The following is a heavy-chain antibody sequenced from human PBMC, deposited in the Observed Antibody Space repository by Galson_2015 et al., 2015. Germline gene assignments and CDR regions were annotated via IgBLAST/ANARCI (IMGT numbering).Heavy chain of an antibody. Sequence: SEPLSLTCAVSGGSISSSNWWRWVRQPPGKGLEWIGEIYHSGSNKYNPSLKSRVTISVDKSKHQLSLMLSSVTAADTAVYYCARGAQWLATGYYFDYWGQGTLVTVSS. CDR2: IYHSGSN. V-gene: IGHV4-4*02. D-gene: IGHD6-19*01. CDR1: GGSISSSNW. CDR3: ARGAQWLATGYYFDY. J-gene: IGHJ4*02.